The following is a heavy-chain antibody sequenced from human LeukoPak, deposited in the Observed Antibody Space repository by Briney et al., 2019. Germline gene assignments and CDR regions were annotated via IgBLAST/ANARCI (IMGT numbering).Heavy chain of an antibody. J-gene: IGHJ4*02. CDR3: AKAPVTSCRGAFCYPFDY. CDR1: AFTFSSYA. D-gene: IGHD2-15*01. V-gene: IGHV3-23*01. CDR2: TSGRDGST. Sequence: GGSLRLSCAASAFTFSSYAMSWVRQAPGKGLEWVPTTSGRDGSTYYADSVKGRFTISRDTSRSTLYLQMNSLRAEDAAVYYCAKAPVTSCRGAFCYPFDYWGQGTLVTVSS.